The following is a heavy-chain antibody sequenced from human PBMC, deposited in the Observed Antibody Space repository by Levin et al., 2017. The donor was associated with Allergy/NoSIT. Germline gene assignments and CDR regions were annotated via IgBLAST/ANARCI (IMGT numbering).Heavy chain of an antibody. V-gene: IGHV3-49*03. CDR2: IRSKAYGGTT. J-gene: IGHJ4*02. CDR1: GFTFGDYA. D-gene: IGHD5-18*01. Sequence: GESLKISCTASGFTFGDYAMSWFRQAPGKGLEWVGFIRSKAYGGTTEYAASVKGRFTISRDDSKSIAYLQMNSLKTEDTAVYYCTRRALRGYSYDRFDYWGQGTLVTVSS. CDR3: TRRALRGYSYDRFDY.